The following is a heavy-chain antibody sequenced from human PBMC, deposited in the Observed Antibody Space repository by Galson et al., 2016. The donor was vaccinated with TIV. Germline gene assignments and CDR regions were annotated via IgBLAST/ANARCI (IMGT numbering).Heavy chain of an antibody. D-gene: IGHD7-27*01. Sequence: SLRLSCATSGFTFRNYSMNWVRQAPGKGLEWVSLISMTAYHIYYADSVKGRFTISRDNAKNALYLYMSSLRDEDTAVYYCARDPGKWGFDWGQGTMVTVSS. CDR1: GFTFRNYS. J-gene: IGHJ4*02. CDR3: ARDPGKWGFD. V-gene: IGHV3-21*06. CDR2: ISMTAYHI.